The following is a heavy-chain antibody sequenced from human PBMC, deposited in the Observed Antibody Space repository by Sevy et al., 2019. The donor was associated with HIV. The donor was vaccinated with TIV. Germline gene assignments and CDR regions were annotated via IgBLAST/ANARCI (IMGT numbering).Heavy chain of an antibody. Sequence: SETLSLTCTVSGGSISSSSYYWGWIRQPPGKGLEWIGSIYDSGRTYYNPSLKSRVTISVDTSKNQFSRKLSSVTAADTAVYYCARRYRGGYSYGSGNFFFDYWGQGTLVTVSS. CDR2: IYDSGRT. CDR1: GGSISSSSYY. J-gene: IGHJ4*02. CDR3: ARRYRGGYSYGSGNFFFDY. V-gene: IGHV4-39*01. D-gene: IGHD5-18*01.